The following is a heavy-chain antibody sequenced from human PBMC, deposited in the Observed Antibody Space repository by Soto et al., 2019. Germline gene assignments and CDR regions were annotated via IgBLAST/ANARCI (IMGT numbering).Heavy chain of an antibody. CDR2: IYYIGST. V-gene: IGHV4-59*01. Sequence: SETLSLTCTVSGGSISSYYWSWIRQRPGKGLEWIGYIYYIGSTSYNPSLKSRVTISVDTSKNQFSLKLSSVTAADTAVYYCARGVRRQLLNWCDPWGQGTLVTVSS. CDR3: ARGVRRQLLNWCDP. CDR1: GGSISSYY. J-gene: IGHJ5*02. D-gene: IGHD2-2*01.